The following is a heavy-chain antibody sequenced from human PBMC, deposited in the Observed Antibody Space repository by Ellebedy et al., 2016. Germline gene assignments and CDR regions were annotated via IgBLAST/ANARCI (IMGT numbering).Heavy chain of an antibody. CDR3: AKDGGLGRYCVTISCYSNAFDI. D-gene: IGHD2-2*01. CDR1: GFTFSDFY. J-gene: IGHJ3*02. Sequence: GGSLRLSCAASGFTFSDFYMGWVRQAPGRRLDWISYMSIDSTYIKYADSVEGRFTISRDNSKNTLYLQMSSLRAEDTAVYYCAKDGGLGRYCVTISCYSNAFDIWGQGTMVTVSS. CDR2: MSIDSTYI. V-gene: IGHV3-11*05.